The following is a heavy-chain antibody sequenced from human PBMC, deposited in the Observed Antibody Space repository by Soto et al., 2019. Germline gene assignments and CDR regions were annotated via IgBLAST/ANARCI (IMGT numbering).Heavy chain of an antibody. V-gene: IGHV3-21*01. CDR3: VRDIVPGYYFDY. J-gene: IGHJ4*02. Sequence: LRLSCAASGFIFSSYCMNWVRQAPGKGLEWVSSISISRSFIYYADSVKGRFTISRDKAKNSLYLQMNSLRAEDTAVYYCVRDIVPGYYFDYWGQGALVTVSS. CDR1: GFIFSSYC. CDR2: ISISRSFI. D-gene: IGHD2-8*01.